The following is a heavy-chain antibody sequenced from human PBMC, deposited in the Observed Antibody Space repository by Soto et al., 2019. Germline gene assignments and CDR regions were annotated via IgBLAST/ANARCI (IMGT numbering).Heavy chain of an antibody. D-gene: IGHD3-22*01. CDR1: GFTFSIHV. V-gene: IGHV3-30*18. J-gene: IGHJ5*01. Sequence: GGSLRLSCAASGFTFSIHVMHWVRQAPGKGLEWLALISHDGSNKDYGHSVKGRFTISRDNSKKTVYLQMNSLRAEDTAVYYCGKEYNYDNSAVKPWGQGTLVTVSS. CDR2: ISHDGSNK. CDR3: GKEYNYDNSAVKP.